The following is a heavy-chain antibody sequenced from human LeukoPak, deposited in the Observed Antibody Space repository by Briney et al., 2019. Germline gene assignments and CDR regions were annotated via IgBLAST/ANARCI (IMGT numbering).Heavy chain of an antibody. J-gene: IGHJ5*02. CDR3: ARAPGYSGYPNWFDP. V-gene: IGHV1-69*05. D-gene: IGHD5-12*01. CDR2: IIAIFGTA. CDR1: GGTFSSYA. Sequence: ASVKVSCKASGGTFSSYAISWVRQAPGQGLEWMGRIIAIFGTANYAQKFQGRVTITTDESTSTAYMELSSLRSEDTAVYYCARAPGYSGYPNWFDPWGQGTLVTVSS.